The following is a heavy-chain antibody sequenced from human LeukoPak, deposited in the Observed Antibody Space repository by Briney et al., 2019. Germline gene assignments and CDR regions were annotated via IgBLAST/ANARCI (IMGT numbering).Heavy chain of an antibody. J-gene: IGHJ4*02. CDR2: ISGSGATT. CDR3: ARGRPYYFDY. Sequence: GGSLRLSCAASGFTFSNYAMSWVRQAPGKGLEWVSAISGSGATTYYADSVKGRFTISRDNSKNSLYLQMNSLRAEDTAVYYCARGRPYYFDYWGQGTLVTVSS. V-gene: IGHV3-23*01. CDR1: GFTFSNYA.